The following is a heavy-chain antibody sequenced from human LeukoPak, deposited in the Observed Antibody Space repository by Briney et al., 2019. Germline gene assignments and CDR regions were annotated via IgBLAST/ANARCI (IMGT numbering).Heavy chain of an antibody. V-gene: IGHV4-39*07. Sequence: PSETLSLTCTVSGGSISSSSYYWGWIRQPPGKGLEWIGEINHSGSTNYNPSLKSRVTISVDTSKNQFSLKLSSVTAADTAVYYCARGRAVVPAATRDAFDIWGQGTMVTVSS. CDR2: INHSGST. CDR3: ARGRAVVPAATRDAFDI. J-gene: IGHJ3*02. CDR1: GGSISSSSYY. D-gene: IGHD2-2*01.